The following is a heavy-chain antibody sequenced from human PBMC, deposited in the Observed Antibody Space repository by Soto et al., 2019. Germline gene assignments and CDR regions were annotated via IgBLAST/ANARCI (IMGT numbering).Heavy chain of an antibody. D-gene: IGHD1-1*01. CDR2: VSWDDDK. J-gene: IGHJ4*02. V-gene: IGHV2-5*02. Sequence: QITLKESGPTLVKPTQTLTLTCTLSGFTVTTTGVGVGWIRQPPGKALEWLALVSWDDDKRYRPSLKSRLTIPQDTSKNPVVLKMTNVDPVDNGTFFCAHCHVAGSFQYYFQFWGQGALVPVSS. CDR3: AHCHVAGSFQYYFQF. CDR1: GFTVTTTGVG.